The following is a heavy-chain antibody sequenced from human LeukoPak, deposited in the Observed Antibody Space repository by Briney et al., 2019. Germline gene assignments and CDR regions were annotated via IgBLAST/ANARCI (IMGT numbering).Heavy chain of an antibody. V-gene: IGHV3-30-3*01. CDR2: ISYDGSNK. Sequence: QPGGSLRFSCAASGFTFSSYAMHWVRQAPGRGLEWVAVISYDGSNKYYADSVKGRFTISRDNSKNTLYLQMNSLRAEDTAVYYCARTDTAMVFGKKDYFDYWGQGTLVTVSS. CDR1: GFTFSSYA. D-gene: IGHD5-18*01. CDR3: ARTDTAMVFGKKDYFDY. J-gene: IGHJ4*02.